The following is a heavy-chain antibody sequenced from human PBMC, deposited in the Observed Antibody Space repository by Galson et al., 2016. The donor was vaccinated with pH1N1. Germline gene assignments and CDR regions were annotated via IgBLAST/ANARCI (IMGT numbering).Heavy chain of an antibody. Sequence: SLRLSCAASGFSFNKHGMNWVRPAPGTGLEWVSGISPRVDIPYYADFVKGRCTIFRDNSRNTVSLEMSGLRAEDTALYRCAKDIDWGAFQSWGQGTRVTVS. CDR1: GFSFNKHG. V-gene: IGHV3-23*01. J-gene: IGHJ5*02. D-gene: IGHD3-9*01. CDR2: ISPRVDIP. CDR3: AKDIDWGAFQS.